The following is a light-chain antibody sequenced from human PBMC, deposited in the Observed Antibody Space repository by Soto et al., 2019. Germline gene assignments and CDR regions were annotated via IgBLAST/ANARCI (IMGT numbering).Light chain of an antibody. V-gene: IGKV1-5*03. Sequence: DIQMTQSPSTLSASVGDRVTITCRASQSISSWLAWYQQKPGKAPKLLIFQASSLKSGVPSRFSGSGSATEYSLTISSLQPDNFATYYCEDYSSSSGLTFGGGTKVKIK. CDR3: EDYSSSSGLT. J-gene: IGKJ4*01. CDR2: QAS. CDR1: QSISSW.